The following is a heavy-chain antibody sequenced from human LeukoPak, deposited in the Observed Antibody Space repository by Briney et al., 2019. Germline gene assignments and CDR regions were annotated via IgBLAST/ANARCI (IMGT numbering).Heavy chain of an antibody. D-gene: IGHD2-2*01. CDR1: GYTFTGYY. CDR3: ARAGIVVVPAAMPSDY. CDR2: INPNSGGT. V-gene: IGHV1-2*04. Sequence: ASVKVSCKASGYTFTGYYMHWVRQAPGQGLEWMGWINPNSGGTNYAQKFQGWVTMTRDTSISTAYMELSRLRSDDTAVYYCARAGIVVVPAAMPSDYWGQGTLVTVSS. J-gene: IGHJ4*02.